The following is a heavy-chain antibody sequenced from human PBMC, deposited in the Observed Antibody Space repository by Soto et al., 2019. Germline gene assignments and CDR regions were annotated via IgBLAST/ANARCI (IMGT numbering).Heavy chain of an antibody. CDR1: GGSFSGYY. CDR2: INHSGST. CDR3: ARGPTSISNTAIKSRSRPYWFDP. V-gene: IGHV4-34*01. Sequence: SETLSLTCAVYGGSFSGYYWSWIRQPPGKGLEWIGEINHSGSTNYNPSLKSRVTISVDTSKNQFSLKLSSVTAADTAVYYCARGPTSISNTAIKSRSRPYWFDPWAREPWSPSPQ. D-gene: IGHD5-18*01. J-gene: IGHJ5*02.